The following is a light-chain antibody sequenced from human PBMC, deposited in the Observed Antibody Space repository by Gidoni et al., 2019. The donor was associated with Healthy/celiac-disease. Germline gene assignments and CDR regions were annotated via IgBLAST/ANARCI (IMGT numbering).Light chain of an antibody. CDR3: QAWDSIRVV. CDR1: KLGDKY. CDR2: QDS. Sequence: SYELTQPPSVSVSPGQTASITCSGDKLGDKYACWYQQKPGQSPVLVIYQDSKRPSGIPERFSGSNSGNTATLTISGTQAMDEADYYCQAWDSIRVVFGGGTKLTV. V-gene: IGLV3-1*01. J-gene: IGLJ2*01.